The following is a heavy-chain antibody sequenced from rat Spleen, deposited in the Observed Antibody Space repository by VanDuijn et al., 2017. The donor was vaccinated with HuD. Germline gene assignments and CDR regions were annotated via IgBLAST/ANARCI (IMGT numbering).Heavy chain of an antibody. Sequence: VQLKEAGPGLVQPSHTLSLTCNVSGFSLSSYGVIWVRQPPGKGLEWKGVIWGDGNAIYNSGFKSRLSIIRDTSKCQVFLKMNNLQTEDTAMYFCARSDTLAAMGHYWGQGVMVTASS. V-gene: IGHV2S61*01. CDR3: ARSDTLAAMGHY. J-gene: IGHJ2*01. CDR1: GFSLSSYG. D-gene: IGHD1-2*01. CDR2: IWGDGNA.